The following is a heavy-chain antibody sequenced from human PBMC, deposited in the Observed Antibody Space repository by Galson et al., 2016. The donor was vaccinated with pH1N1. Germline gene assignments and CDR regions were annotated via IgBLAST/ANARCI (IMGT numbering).Heavy chain of an antibody. CDR1: GYTLSELA. Sequence: SVKVSCKVSGYTLSELAIHWVRQTPGKGLEWMGGFDPEDDKPFYAQTFEGRVTMTQDTSTDNAYMQLSSLTSDDAAVYYCATEYRGSYYVTRYFDLWGLGTLVSVFS. V-gene: IGHV1-24*01. J-gene: IGHJ2*01. D-gene: IGHD1-26*01. CDR3: ATEYRGSYYVTRYFDL. CDR2: FDPEDDKP.